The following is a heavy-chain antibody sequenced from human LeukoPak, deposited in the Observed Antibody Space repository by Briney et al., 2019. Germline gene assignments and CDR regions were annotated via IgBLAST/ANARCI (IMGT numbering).Heavy chain of an antibody. Sequence: PGGSLRLSCAASGFTFNSYWMSWVRQAPGKGLEWVASIDPDGSEKQYGDSVKGRFTTSRDNAKNSLYLQMNSLRAEDTAIYYCARIYYFGVNNWRYFDNWGQGTLVTVSS. J-gene: IGHJ4*02. CDR1: GFTFNSYW. D-gene: IGHD3-10*01. CDR3: ARIYYFGVNNWRYFDN. CDR2: IDPDGSEK. V-gene: IGHV3-7*01.